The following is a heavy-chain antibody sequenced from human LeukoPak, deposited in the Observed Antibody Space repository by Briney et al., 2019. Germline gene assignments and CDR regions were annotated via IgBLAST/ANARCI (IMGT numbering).Heavy chain of an antibody. CDR1: GGTFSSYA. D-gene: IGHD2-2*01. V-gene: IGHV1-69*13. CDR2: IIPIFGTA. CDR3: ASGVVVPAKAAFDI. J-gene: IGHJ3*02. Sequence: ASVKVSCKASGGTFSSYAISWVRQAPGQGLEWMGGIIPIFGTANYAQKFQGRVTITADESTSTAYMELSSLRSEDTAVYYCASGVVVPAKAAFDIWGQGTMVTVSS.